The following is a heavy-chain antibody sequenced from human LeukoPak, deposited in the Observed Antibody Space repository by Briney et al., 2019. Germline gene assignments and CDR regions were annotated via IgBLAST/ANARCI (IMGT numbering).Heavy chain of an antibody. J-gene: IGHJ4*02. Sequence: SVTVSCKASGGTFSSYAISWVRQAPGQGLEWMGRIIPIFGIANYAQKFQGRVTITADKSTSTAYMELSSLRSEDTAVYYCARGTNAAGYFDYWGQGTLVTVSS. V-gene: IGHV1-69*04. CDR3: ARGTNAAGYFDY. CDR1: GGTFSSYA. CDR2: IIPIFGIA. D-gene: IGHD1-1*01.